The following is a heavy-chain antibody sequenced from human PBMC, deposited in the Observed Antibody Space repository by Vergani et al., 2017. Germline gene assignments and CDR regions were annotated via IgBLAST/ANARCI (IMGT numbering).Heavy chain of an antibody. J-gene: IGHJ3*02. CDR1: GFTFSSYG. CDR2: IWYDGSNK. D-gene: IGHD5-24*01. Sequence: QVQLVESGGGVVQPGRSLRLSCAASGFTFSSYGMHWVRQAPGKGLEWVAVIWYDGSNKYYADSVKGRFTISRDNSKNTLYLQMNSLRAEDTAVYYCASEIREGSTAAFDIWGQGTMVTVSS. V-gene: IGHV3-33*01. CDR3: ASEIREGSTAAFDI.